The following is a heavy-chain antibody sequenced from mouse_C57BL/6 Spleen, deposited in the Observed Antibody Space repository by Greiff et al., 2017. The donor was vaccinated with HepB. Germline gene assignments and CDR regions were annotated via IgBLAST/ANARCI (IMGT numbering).Heavy chain of an antibody. CDR3: ARGGLLRRVDYAMDY. Sequence: QVQLKQSGAELVRPGTSVKVSCKASGYAFTNYLIEWVKQRPGQGLEWIGVINPGSGGTNYNEKFKGKATLTADKSSSTAYMQLSSLTSEDSAVYFCARGGLLRRVDYAMDYWGQGTSVTVSS. J-gene: IGHJ4*01. V-gene: IGHV1-54*01. D-gene: IGHD2-3*01. CDR1: GYAFTNYL. CDR2: INPGSGGT.